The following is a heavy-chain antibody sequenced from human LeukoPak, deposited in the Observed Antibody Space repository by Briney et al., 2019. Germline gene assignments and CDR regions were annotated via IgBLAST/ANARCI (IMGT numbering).Heavy chain of an antibody. CDR3: ARLEVAGINDY. V-gene: IGHV4-39*01. J-gene: IGHJ4*02. Sequence: PGGSLRLSCAASGFTFSSYEINWVRQPPGKGLEWIGSIYYSGRTYYNPSLKSRVTISVDTSKNQFSLKLSSVTAADTAVYYCARLEVAGINDYWGQGTLVTVSS. D-gene: IGHD6-19*01. CDR2: IYYSGRT. CDR1: GFTFSSYE.